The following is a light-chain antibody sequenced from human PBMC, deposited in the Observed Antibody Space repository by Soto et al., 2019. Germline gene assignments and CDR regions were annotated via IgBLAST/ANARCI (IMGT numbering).Light chain of an antibody. Sequence: AIQMTQSPSSLSASVGDRVPITFRASQDISNDLGWYQQKPGKAPKLLIYGASTLQSGVPSRFSGSGSGTDFTLAISSLQPEDSASYYCLQDHEHLTFGGGTKVDIK. CDR1: QDISND. CDR2: GAS. J-gene: IGKJ4*01. V-gene: IGKV1-6*01. CDR3: LQDHEHLT.